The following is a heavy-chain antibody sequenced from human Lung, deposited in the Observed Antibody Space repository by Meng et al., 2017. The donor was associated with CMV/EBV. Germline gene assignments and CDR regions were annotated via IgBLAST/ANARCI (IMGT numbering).Heavy chain of an antibody. Sequence: AASGFKFADYAMNWVRQAPGKGLEWVSGISASGGSTYYADSVKGRFTISRDNSKNTLYLEMGTLRAEDTAVYYCAKGFYNYDTGFDYWGQGTLVTVSS. J-gene: IGHJ4*02. CDR2: ISASGGST. CDR3: AKGFYNYDTGFDY. D-gene: IGHD3-16*01. V-gene: IGHV3-23*01. CDR1: GFKFADYA.